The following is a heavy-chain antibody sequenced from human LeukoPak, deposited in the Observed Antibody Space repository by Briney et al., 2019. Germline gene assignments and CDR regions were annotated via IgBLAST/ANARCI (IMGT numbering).Heavy chain of an antibody. V-gene: IGHV3-9*01. Sequence: GGSLRLSCAASGFTFDDYAMHWVRQAPGKGLEWVSSINWNSGSIGYADSVKGRFTISRDNAKNSLYPQMNSLRAEDTALYYCAKGGDYDILTGYYKDYWGQGTLVTVSS. CDR3: AKGGDYDILTGYYKDY. D-gene: IGHD3-9*01. CDR1: GFTFDDYA. CDR2: INWNSGSI. J-gene: IGHJ4*02.